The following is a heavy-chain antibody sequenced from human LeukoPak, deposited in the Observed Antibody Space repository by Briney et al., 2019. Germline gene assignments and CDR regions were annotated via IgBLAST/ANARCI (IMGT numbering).Heavy chain of an antibody. CDR3: AKDGATVTLYYFDY. D-gene: IGHD4-17*01. CDR1: GFTFSSYG. V-gene: IGHV3-30*18. J-gene: IGHJ4*02. CDR2: ISYDGSNK. Sequence: PGGSLRLSCAASGFTFSSYGMHWVRQAPGKGLEWVAVISYDGSNKYYADSVKGRFTISRDNSKNTLYLQMNSLRAEDTAVYYCAKDGATVTLYYFDYWGQGTLVTVSS.